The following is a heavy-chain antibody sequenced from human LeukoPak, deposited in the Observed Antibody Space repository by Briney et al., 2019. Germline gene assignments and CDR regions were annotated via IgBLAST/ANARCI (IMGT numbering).Heavy chain of an antibody. Sequence: GGPLRLSCAASGFTFSSYWMSWVRQAPGKGLEWVANIKQDGSEKYYVDSVKGRFTISRDNAKNSLYLQMNSLRAEDTAVYYCARDRRGYYGSGSYPPFYYWGRGTLVTVSS. CDR2: IKQDGSEK. D-gene: IGHD3-10*01. CDR3: ARDRRGYYGSGSYPPFYY. V-gene: IGHV3-7*01. CDR1: GFTFSSYW. J-gene: IGHJ4*02.